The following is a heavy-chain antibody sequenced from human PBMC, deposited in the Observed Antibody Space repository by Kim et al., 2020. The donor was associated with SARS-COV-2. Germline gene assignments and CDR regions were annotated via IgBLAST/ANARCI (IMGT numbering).Heavy chain of an antibody. CDR1: GFTFSSYA. D-gene: IGHD5-18*01. CDR2: ISGSGGST. Sequence: GGSLRLSCAASGFTFSSYAMSWVRQAPGKGLEWVSAISGSGGSTYYADSVKGRFTISRDNSKNTLYLQMNSLRAEDTAVYYCAKARSGYSYGYPYSGSLEEDYWGQGTLVTVSS. V-gene: IGHV3-23*01. J-gene: IGHJ4*02. CDR3: AKARSGYSYGYPYSGSLEEDY.